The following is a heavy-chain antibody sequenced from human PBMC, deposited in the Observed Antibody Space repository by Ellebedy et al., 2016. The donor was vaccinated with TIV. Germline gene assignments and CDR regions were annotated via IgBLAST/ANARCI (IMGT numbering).Heavy chain of an antibody. CDR3: AKDIGVGAYDSSGYRDAFDI. Sequence: GESLKISCAASGFTFDDYTMHWVRQAPGKGLEWVSLISWDGGSTYYADSVKGRFTISRDNSKNSLYLQMNSLRTEDTALYYCAKDIGVGAYDSSGYRDAFDIWGQGTMVTVSS. D-gene: IGHD3-22*01. CDR2: ISWDGGST. CDR1: GFTFDDYT. V-gene: IGHV3-43*01. J-gene: IGHJ3*02.